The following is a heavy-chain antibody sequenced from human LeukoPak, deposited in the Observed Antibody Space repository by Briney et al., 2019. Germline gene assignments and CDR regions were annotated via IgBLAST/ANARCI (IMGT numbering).Heavy chain of an antibody. CDR3: TVNIVVVPAAIADAFDI. D-gene: IGHD2-2*01. V-gene: IGHV3-23*01. Sequence: GGSLRLSCAASGFTFSTYWMHWVRQAPGKGLEWVSAISGSGGSTYYADSVKGRFTISRDNSKNTLYLQMNSLRAEDTAVYYCTVNIVVVPAAIADAFDIWGQGTMVTASS. CDR1: GFTFSTYW. CDR2: ISGSGGST. J-gene: IGHJ3*02.